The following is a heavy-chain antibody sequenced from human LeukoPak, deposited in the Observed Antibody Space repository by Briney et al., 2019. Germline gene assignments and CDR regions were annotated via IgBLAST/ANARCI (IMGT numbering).Heavy chain of an antibody. CDR2: INPNSGGT. V-gene: IGHV1-2*02. J-gene: IGHJ4*02. D-gene: IGHD3-9*01. CDR1: GYTFTSYY. Sequence: ASVKVSCKASGYTFTSYYMHWVRQAPGQGLEWMGWINPNSGGTNYAQKFQGRVTMTRDTSISTAYMELSRLRSDDTAVYYCAREEEAYDILTGYYTHWGQGTLVTVSS. CDR3: AREEEAYDILTGYYTH.